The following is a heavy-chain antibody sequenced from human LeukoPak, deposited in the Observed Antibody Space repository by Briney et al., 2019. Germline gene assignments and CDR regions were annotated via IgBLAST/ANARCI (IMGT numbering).Heavy chain of an antibody. J-gene: IGHJ5*02. D-gene: IGHD3-10*01. Sequence: GGSLRLSCAVSGFTVSDNFMSWVRQTPGKGLEWVSIIYSGGTIHYADSVKGRFTISRDNSKNTLYLQMNSLRVEDTAVYYCVKDRDYYGSGTYGWFDPWGQGTLLIVSS. V-gene: IGHV3-66*01. CDR2: IYSGGTI. CDR3: VKDRDYYGSGTYGWFDP. CDR1: GFTVSDNF.